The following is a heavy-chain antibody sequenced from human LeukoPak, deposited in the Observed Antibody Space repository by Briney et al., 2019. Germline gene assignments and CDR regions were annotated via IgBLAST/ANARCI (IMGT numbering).Heavy chain of an antibody. Sequence: PGGSLRLSCSASGFTFSRYGMHWVRQAPGKGLEYVSAIVRIGHSTYYADSVKGRFTISRDNAKNTLYLQMSSLRPDDTAVYYCVNPGWYYDSSGYSYYYGMDVWGQGTTVTVSS. CDR2: IVRIGHST. J-gene: IGHJ6*02. D-gene: IGHD3-22*01. CDR1: GFTFSRYG. V-gene: IGHV3-64D*09. CDR3: VNPGWYYDSSGYSYYYGMDV.